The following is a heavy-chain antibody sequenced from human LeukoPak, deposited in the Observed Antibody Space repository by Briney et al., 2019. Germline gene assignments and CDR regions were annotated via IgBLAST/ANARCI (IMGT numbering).Heavy chain of an antibody. D-gene: IGHD3-3*01. CDR1: GGSISGYY. V-gene: IGHV4-34*01. Sequence: PSETLSLTCAVYGGSISGYYGSWIRQPPGKGLEWIGDINHSGSTNYNPSLKSRVTISVDTSKNQFSLKLSSVTAADTAVYYCARGSRAEYDFWSGYPSYYYYYGMDVWGQGTTVTVSS. CDR2: INHSGST. J-gene: IGHJ6*02. CDR3: ARGSRAEYDFWSGYPSYYYYYGMDV.